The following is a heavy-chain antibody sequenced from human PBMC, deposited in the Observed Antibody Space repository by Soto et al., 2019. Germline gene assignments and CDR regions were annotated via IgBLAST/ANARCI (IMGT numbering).Heavy chain of an antibody. CDR2: IKSKTDGGTT. CDR3: TIQYSYGSKVAWYYYYYGMDV. V-gene: IGHV3-15*07. J-gene: IGHJ6*02. D-gene: IGHD5-18*01. Sequence: PGGSLRLSCAASGFTFSNAWMNWVRQAPGKGLEWVGRIKSKTDGGTTDYAAPVKGRFTISRDDSKNTLYLQMNSLKTEDTAVYYCTIQYSYGSKVAWYYYYYGMDVWGQGTTVTVSS. CDR1: GFTFSNAW.